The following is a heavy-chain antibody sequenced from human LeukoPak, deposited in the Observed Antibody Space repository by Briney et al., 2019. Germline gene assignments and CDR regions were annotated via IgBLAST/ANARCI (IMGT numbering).Heavy chain of an antibody. V-gene: IGHV1-46*01. CDR3: ARDNSVGDSAWWFDP. D-gene: IGHD1-26*01. Sequence: ASVTVSCKVSGYTFTTYYMHWVRQAPGHGLEWMGIINPSGGSTSYAQKFQGRVTMTRDTSTSTVYMELSCLRSEDTAVYYCARDNSVGDSAWWFDPWGQGTLVTVSS. CDR1: GYTFTTYY. J-gene: IGHJ5*02. CDR2: INPSGGST.